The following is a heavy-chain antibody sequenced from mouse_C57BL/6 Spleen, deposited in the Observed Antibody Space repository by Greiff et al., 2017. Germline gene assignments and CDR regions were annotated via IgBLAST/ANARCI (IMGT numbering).Heavy chain of an antibody. Sequence: VHLVESGPGLVAPSQSLSITCTVSGFSLTSYAISWVRQPPGKGLEWLGVIWTGGGTNYNSALKSRLSISKDNSKSQVFLKMNSLQTVDTARYYCARNGDVDYYAMDYWGQGTSVTVSS. CDR2: IWTGGGT. V-gene: IGHV2-9-1*01. CDR1: GFSLTSYA. CDR3: ARNGDVDYYAMDY. J-gene: IGHJ4*01.